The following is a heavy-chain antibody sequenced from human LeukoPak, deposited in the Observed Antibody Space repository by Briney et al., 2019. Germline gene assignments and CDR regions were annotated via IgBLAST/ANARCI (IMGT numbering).Heavy chain of an antibody. CDR2: INSDGSST. CDR3: TRDLGIAVADVLDY. CDR1: GFTFSSYL. Sequence: PGGSLRPSCIASGFTFSSYLMHWVRQAPGKGLVWVSRINSDGSSTTYADSVRGRFTISRDNAKSRLYLQMNSLRAEDTAVYYCTRDLGIAVADVLDYWGQGTLVTVSS. V-gene: IGHV3-74*01. D-gene: IGHD6-19*01. J-gene: IGHJ4*02.